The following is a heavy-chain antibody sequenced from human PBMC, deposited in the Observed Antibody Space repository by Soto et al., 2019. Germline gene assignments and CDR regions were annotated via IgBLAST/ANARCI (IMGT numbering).Heavy chain of an antibody. J-gene: IGHJ6*02. V-gene: IGHV4-59*08. CDR3: ARQEGYFDWQTTYYYGMDV. CDR1: GGSISSYY. D-gene: IGHD3-9*01. Sequence: QVQLQESGPGLVKPSETLSLTCTVSGGSISSYYWSWIRQPPGTGLEWIGYIYYSGSTNYNPSLKSRVTISVDTSKNQFSLKLSSVTAADTAVYYCARQEGYFDWQTTYYYGMDVWGQGTTVTVSS. CDR2: IYYSGST.